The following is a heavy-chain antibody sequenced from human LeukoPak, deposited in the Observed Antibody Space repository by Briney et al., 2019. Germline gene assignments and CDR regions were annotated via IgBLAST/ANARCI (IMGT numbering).Heavy chain of an antibody. J-gene: IGHJ4*02. V-gene: IGHV3-30*02. CDR1: GFTFSSYG. CDR3: AKGGDAYCGGDCYTFDY. CDR2: IRYDGSNK. D-gene: IGHD2-21*02. Sequence: PGGSLRLSCAASGFTFSSYGMHWVRQAPGKGLEWVAFIRYDGSNKYYADSVKGRFTISRDNSKNTLYLQMNSLRAEDTAVYYCAKGGDAYCGGDCYTFDYWGQGTLVTVSS.